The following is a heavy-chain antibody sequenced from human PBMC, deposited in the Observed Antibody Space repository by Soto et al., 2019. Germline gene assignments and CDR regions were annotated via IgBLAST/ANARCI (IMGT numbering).Heavy chain of an antibody. Sequence: SETLSLTCTVSGGSISSQYWSWIRQPPGKGPEWIGYIYYSGSTNYNPSLKSRVTISVDTSKNQFSLKLRSVTAADTAVYYCARDILFRGAIDWFDPWGQGTLVTVSS. CDR1: GGSISSQY. CDR3: ARDILFRGAIDWFDP. V-gene: IGHV4-59*11. D-gene: IGHD3-10*01. CDR2: IYYSGST. J-gene: IGHJ5*02.